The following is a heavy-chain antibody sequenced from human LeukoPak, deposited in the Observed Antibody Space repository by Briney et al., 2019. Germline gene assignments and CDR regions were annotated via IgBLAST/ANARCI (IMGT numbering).Heavy chain of an antibody. J-gene: IGHJ4*02. V-gene: IGHV4-34*01. Sequence: PSETLSLTCAAYGGSFSGYYWGWIRQPPGKGLEWIGGIYYSGSTYFNPSLKSRVTISVDTSKNQFSLKLSSVTAADTAVYYCARQGTAIVDYYFDYWGQGTLVTVSS. D-gene: IGHD5-18*01. CDR1: GGSFSGYY. CDR3: ARQGTAIVDYYFDY. CDR2: IYYSGST.